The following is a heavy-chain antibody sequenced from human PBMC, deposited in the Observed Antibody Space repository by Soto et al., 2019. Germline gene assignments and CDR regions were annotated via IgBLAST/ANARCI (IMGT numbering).Heavy chain of an antibody. CDR2: FDPEDGET. V-gene: IGHV1-24*01. CDR3: ARDLAKGGGRAGFDY. CDR1: GYTLTELS. D-gene: IGHD1-26*01. J-gene: IGHJ4*02. Sequence: VASVKVSCKVPGYTLTELSMHWVRQAPGKGLEWMGGFDPEDGETIYAQKFQGRVTMTEDTSTDTAYMALTRLRSDDTAVYYCARDLAKGGGRAGFDYWGQGTLVTVSS.